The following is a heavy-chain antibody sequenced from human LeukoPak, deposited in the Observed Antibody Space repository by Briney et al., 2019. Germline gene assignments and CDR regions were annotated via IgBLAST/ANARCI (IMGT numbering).Heavy chain of an antibody. D-gene: IGHD3-16*01. CDR3: ARAGGFGYFDY. V-gene: IGHV4-59*01. J-gene: IGHJ4*02. CDR2: IYYSGST. CDR1: GGSISSYY. Sequence: SETLSLTCTVSGGSISSYYWSWIRQPPGKGLEWIGYIYYSGSTNYNPSLKSRVTISVDTSKNQFSLKLSSVTAADTAVYYCARAGGFGYFDYWGQGTLVTVSS.